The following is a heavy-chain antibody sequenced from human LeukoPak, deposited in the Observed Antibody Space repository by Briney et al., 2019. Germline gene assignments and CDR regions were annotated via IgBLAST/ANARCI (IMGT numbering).Heavy chain of an antibody. CDR2: ISGSGGST. CDR3: AKDVSYYDILTGPRNMDV. Sequence: GGSLRLSCAASGFTFSSYGMSWVRQAPGKGLEWVSAISGSGGSTYYADSVKGRFTISRDNSKNTLYLQMTSLRAEDTAVYYCAKDVSYYDILTGPRNMDVWGKGTTVTVSS. J-gene: IGHJ6*03. D-gene: IGHD3-9*01. V-gene: IGHV3-23*01. CDR1: GFTFSSYG.